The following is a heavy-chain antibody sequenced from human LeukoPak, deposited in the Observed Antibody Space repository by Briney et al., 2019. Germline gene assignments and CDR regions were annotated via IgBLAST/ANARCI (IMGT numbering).Heavy chain of an antibody. CDR3: ANWALGPAPTFDY. Sequence: GGSLRLSCAASGFTLSSYAISWVRQAPGKGLEWVSAISGSGGSTYYADPVKGRFTISRDNSKNTLYLQMNSLRAEDTAVYYCANWALGPAPTFDYWGQGTLVTVSS. D-gene: IGHD3-16*01. J-gene: IGHJ4*02. CDR2: ISGSGGST. CDR1: GFTLSSYA. V-gene: IGHV3-23*01.